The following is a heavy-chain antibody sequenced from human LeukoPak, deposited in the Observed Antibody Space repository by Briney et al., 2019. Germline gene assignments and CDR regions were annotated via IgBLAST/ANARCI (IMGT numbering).Heavy chain of an antibody. J-gene: IGHJ4*02. Sequence: ADTLSLTCTLSGNSISSYYWTWSRQPPGRGLGGIADIHYRGSTTYSPSLKSRVTISVDTSKNQFSLKLSSVTAADTAVYYCASRKWVPAGYFDYWGQGTLVTVSS. CDR3: ASRKWVPAGYFDY. D-gene: IGHD1-26*01. CDR1: GNSISSYY. CDR2: IHYRGST. V-gene: IGHV4-59*07.